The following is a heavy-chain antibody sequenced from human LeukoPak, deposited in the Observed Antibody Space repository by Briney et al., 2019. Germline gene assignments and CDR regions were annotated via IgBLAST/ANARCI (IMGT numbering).Heavy chain of an antibody. J-gene: IGHJ4*02. CDR1: GGSFSGYY. CDR3: ARDQGSSWSSFDY. CDR2: IYYSGST. V-gene: IGHV4-59*01. D-gene: IGHD6-13*01. Sequence: SETLSPTCAVYGGSFSGYYWSWIRQPPGKGLEWIGYIYYSGSTNYNPSLKSRVTISVDTSKNQFSLKLSSVTAADTAVYYCARDQGSSWSSFDYWGQGTLVTVSS.